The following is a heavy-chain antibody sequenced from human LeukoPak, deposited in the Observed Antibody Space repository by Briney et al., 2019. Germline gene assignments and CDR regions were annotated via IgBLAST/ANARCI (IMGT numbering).Heavy chain of an antibody. V-gene: IGHV4-31*03. CDR3: ARDPGWLDFDY. CDR1: GGSISSGGYY. CDR2: TYYSGST. Sequence: PSETLSLTCTVSGGSISSGGYYWSWIRQHPGKGLEWIGYTYYSGSTYYNPSLKSRVTISVDTSKNQFSLQLNSVTPEDTAVYYCARDPGWLDFDYWGQGTLVTVSS. J-gene: IGHJ4*02. D-gene: IGHD5-12*01.